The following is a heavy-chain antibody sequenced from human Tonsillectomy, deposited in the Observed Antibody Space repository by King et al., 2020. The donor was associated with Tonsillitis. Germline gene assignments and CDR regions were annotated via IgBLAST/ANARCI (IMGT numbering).Heavy chain of an antibody. CDR1: GFTFSRYW. CDR2: INEDGGET. V-gene: IGHV3-7*01. D-gene: IGHD6-19*01. J-gene: IGHJ4*02. Sequence: VQLVESGGGLVQPGGSLRLSCAASGFTFSRYWMSWVRQAPGKGLEWVANINEDGGETYYVDSVRGRFTIARDNAKISLFLQMNSLRAEDTAIYSCTQGGWLDFWGQGSLVTVSS. CDR3: TQGGWLDF.